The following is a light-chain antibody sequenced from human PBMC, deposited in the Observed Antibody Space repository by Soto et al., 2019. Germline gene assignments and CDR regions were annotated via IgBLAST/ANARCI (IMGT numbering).Light chain of an antibody. J-gene: IGLJ1*01. CDR1: SSDVGGYNY. CDR3: SSYAGSNTSYV. CDR2: EVS. Sequence: QSALTQPPSASGSPGQSVTISCTGTSSDVGGYNYVSWYQQHPGKAPKLMIYEVSKRPSGVPDRFSGSKSGNTASLTVSGLQAEDEADYYCSSYAGSNTSYVFGTGTKLTV. V-gene: IGLV2-8*01.